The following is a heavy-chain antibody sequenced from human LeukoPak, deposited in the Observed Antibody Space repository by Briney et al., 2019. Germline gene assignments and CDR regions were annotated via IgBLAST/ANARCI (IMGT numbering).Heavy chain of an antibody. Sequence: SETLSLTCAVYGGSFSGYYWSWIRQPPGKGLEWIGEINHSGSTNYNPPLKSRVTISVDTSKNQFSLKLSSVTAADTAVYYCARNPLGYSSYWGQGTPVTVSS. V-gene: IGHV4-34*01. J-gene: IGHJ4*02. CDR2: INHSGST. D-gene: IGHD5-18*01. CDR3: ARNPLGYSSY. CDR1: GGSFSGYY.